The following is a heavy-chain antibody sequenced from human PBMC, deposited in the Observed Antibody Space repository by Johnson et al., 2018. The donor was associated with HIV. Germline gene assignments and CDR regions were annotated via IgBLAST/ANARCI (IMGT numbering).Heavy chain of an antibody. CDR2: INGDGSRT. D-gene: IGHD3-10*01. V-gene: IGHV3-9*01. J-gene: IGHJ3*02. CDR3: AKVSGGGIVRWDI. Sequence: VQLVESGGGLVQPGRSLRLSCAASGFTFDDYAMHWVRQAPGKGLEWVSGINGDGSRTSYADSVKGRFTIARDNAKNTLYLQMNSLRAEDTAVYYCAKVSGGGIVRWDIWGQGTMVTVSS. CDR1: GFTFDDYA.